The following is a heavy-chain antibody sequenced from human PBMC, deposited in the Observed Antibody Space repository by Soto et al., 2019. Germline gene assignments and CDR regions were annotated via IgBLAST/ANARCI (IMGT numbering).Heavy chain of an antibody. J-gene: IGHJ5*02. D-gene: IGHD4-17*01. CDR2: IYSGGST. V-gene: IGHV3-53*01. CDR1: GFSVSSNY. Sequence: PGGSLRLSCAASGFSVSSNYMSWVRQAPGKGLEWVSVIYSGGSTYYADSVKGRFTISRDNSKNTLYLQMNSLRAEGTAVYYCARKDYGNWFDPWGQGTLVTVPS. CDR3: ARKDYGNWFDP.